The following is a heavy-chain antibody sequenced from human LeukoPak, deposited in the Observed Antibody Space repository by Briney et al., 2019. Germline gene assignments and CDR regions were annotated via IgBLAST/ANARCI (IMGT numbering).Heavy chain of an antibody. D-gene: IGHD3-3*01. CDR1: GFTFSSYA. V-gene: IGHV3-23*01. J-gene: IGHJ4*02. CDR3: AKGPYDFWSGYYEGVVDY. CDR2: ISGSGGST. Sequence: PGGSLRLSCAASGFTFSSYAMSWVRQAPGKGLEWVSAISGSGGSTYYADSVKGRFTISRDNSKNTLYLQMNSLRAEDTAVYYCAKGPYDFWSGYYEGVVDYWGQGTLVTVSS.